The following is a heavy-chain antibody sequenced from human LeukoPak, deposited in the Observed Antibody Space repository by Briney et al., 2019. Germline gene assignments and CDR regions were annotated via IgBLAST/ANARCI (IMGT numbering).Heavy chain of an antibody. CDR1: GYTFTSYY. CDR2: INPSGGST. V-gene: IGHV1-46*01. CDR3: ARVSCTNGVCYDYFDY. D-gene: IGHD2-8*01. J-gene: IGHJ4*02. Sequence: ASVKVSCKAPGYTFTSYYMHWVRHAPGQGLEWMGIINPSGGSTSYAQKFQGRVTMTRDMSTSTVYMELSSLRSEDTAVYYCARVSCTNGVCYDYFDYWGQGTLVTVSS.